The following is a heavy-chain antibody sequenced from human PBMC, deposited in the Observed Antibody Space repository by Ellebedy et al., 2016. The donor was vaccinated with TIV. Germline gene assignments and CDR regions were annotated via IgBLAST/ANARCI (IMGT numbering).Heavy chain of an antibody. CDR2: ISSSSSYI. CDR1: GFTFSSYS. J-gene: IGHJ6*02. Sequence: GGSLRLXXAASGFTFSSYSMNWVRQAPGKGLEWVSSISSSSSYIYYADSVKGRFTISRDNAKNSLYLQMNSLRAEDTAVYYCARDGYCSGGSCYYYYYYYGMDVWGQGTTVTVSS. D-gene: IGHD2-15*01. CDR3: ARDGYCSGGSCYYYYYYYGMDV. V-gene: IGHV3-21*01.